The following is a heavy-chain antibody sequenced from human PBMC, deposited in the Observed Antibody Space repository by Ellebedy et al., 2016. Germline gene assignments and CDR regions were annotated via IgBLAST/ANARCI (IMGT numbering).Heavy chain of an antibody. CDR2: IYYSGST. D-gene: IGHD2-15*01. CDR1: GGSISSYY. Sequence: SETLSLXCTVSGGSISSYYWSWIRQPPGKGLEWIGYIYYSGSTNYNPSLKSRVTISVDTSKNQFSLKLSSVTAADTAVYYCARALYCSGGSCYGYFDYWGQGTLVTVSS. J-gene: IGHJ4*02. V-gene: IGHV4-59*01. CDR3: ARALYCSGGSCYGYFDY.